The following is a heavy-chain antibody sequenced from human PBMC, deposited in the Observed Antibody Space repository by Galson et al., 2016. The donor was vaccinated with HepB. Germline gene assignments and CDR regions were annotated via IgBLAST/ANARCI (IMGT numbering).Heavy chain of an antibody. CDR2: MYYSGTT. CDR1: GGPISSGGHY. J-gene: IGHJ6*02. CDR3: ARGDYGMDV. Sequence: TLSLTCTVSGGPISSGGHYWTWIRQHPVKGLEWIGNMYYSGTTYYNPSLKSRVSASIDKSQNQFSLKLTSVTAADTALYYCARGDYGMDVWGQGTTVTVSS. V-gene: IGHV4-31*03.